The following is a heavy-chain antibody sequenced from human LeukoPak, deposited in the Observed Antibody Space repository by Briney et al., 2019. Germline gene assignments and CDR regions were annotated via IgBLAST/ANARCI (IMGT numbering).Heavy chain of an antibody. CDR2: INPDSGDT. Sequence: GASVKVSCKASGYTFSGYSIHWVRQAPGQGLEWMGRINPDSGDTNYVRKFLGRVTMTRDTSISTAYLEVSSLRPDDTAMYYCARDLTGGIAAAGDWFDPWGQGTLVTVSS. CDR1: GYTFSGYS. J-gene: IGHJ5*02. CDR3: ARDLTGGIAAAGDWFDP. V-gene: IGHV1-2*06. D-gene: IGHD6-13*01.